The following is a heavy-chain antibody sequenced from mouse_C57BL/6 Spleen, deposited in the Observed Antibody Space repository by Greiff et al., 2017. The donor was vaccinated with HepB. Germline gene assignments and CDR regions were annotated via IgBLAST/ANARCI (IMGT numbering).Heavy chain of an antibody. CDR2: IDPENGDT. CDR1: GFNIKDDY. CDR3: TTGTGTGYFDY. D-gene: IGHD4-1*01. Sequence: VQLQQSGAELVRPGASVKLSCTASGFNIKDDYMHWVKQRPEQGLEWIGWIDPENGDTEYASKFQGKATITADTASNTAYLQLSSLTSEDTAVYYCTTGTGTGYFDYWGQGTTLTVSS. V-gene: IGHV14-4*01. J-gene: IGHJ2*01.